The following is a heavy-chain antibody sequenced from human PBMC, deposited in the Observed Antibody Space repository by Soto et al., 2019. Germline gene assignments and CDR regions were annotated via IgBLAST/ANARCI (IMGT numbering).Heavy chain of an antibody. D-gene: IGHD1-1*01. CDR2: VSDYTSG. V-gene: IGHV4-59*08. CDR3: ARLVSAGVNNRHFDI. CDR1: GGSRSGYE. J-gene: IGHJ5*02. Sequence: SETLSLTCIVSGGSRSGYEWGWIRESTARGLQYIGAVSDYTSGDSNPSFRSRVSISMDSSKRQFSLSLHSVTAADTATYYCARLVSAGVNNRHFDIWGQGALVPVSP.